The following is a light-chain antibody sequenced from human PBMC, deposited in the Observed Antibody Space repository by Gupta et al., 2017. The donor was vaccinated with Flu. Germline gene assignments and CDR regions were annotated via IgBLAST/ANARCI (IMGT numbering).Light chain of an antibody. Sequence: EIVLTQSPGTLSLSPGERATLSCRASQSLSSTYLAWEQQKPGQAPRLLIYGASRRATGNPGRVSGSGAEKDFTRTSSRVEDEDFAVYYRQQYGSSNNFGQGTKLEIK. CDR3: QQYGSSNN. V-gene: IGKV3-20*01. J-gene: IGKJ2*01. CDR1: QSLSSTY. CDR2: GAS.